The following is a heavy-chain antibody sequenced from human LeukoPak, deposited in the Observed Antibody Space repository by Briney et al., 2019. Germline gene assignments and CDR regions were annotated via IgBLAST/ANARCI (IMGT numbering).Heavy chain of an antibody. CDR2: ISAYNGNT. V-gene: IGHV1-18*01. CDR3: ARSWNGRYYYYYYGMDV. D-gene: IGHD1-1*01. CDR1: GYTFTSYG. Sequence: ASVKVSCKASGYTFTSYGISWVRQAPGQGLEWMGWISAYNGNTNYAQKLQGRVTMTTDTSTSTAYMELRSLRSDDTAVYYCARSWNGRYYYYYYGMDVWGQGTTVTVSS. J-gene: IGHJ6*02.